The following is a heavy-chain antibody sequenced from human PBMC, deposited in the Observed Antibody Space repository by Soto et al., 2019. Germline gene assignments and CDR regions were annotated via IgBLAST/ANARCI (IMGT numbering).Heavy chain of an antibody. V-gene: IGHV3-64D*06. D-gene: IGHD3-22*01. J-gene: IGHJ4*02. Sequence: GGSLILSCSASGFTFGNYDMHWVRQAPGKGLEYVSGISSHGDSPYYADSVKGRFTISRDNSKNTLYLQMSSLRAEDTAVYKCVKPPGYYDDSTTYYSLWGQGNLVTV. CDR1: GFTFGNYD. CDR2: ISSHGDSP. CDR3: VKPPGYYDDSTTYYSL.